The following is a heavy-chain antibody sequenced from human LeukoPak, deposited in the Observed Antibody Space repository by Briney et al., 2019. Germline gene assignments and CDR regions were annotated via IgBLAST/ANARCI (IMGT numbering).Heavy chain of an antibody. CDR3: ARVRTGKPRITIFGVAPGQSMDV. D-gene: IGHD3-3*01. CDR2: IIPILGIA. CDR1: GGTFSSYA. J-gene: IGHJ6*02. V-gene: IGHV1-69*04. Sequence: ASVKVSCKASGGTFSSYATSWVRQAPGQGLEWMGRIIPILGIANYAQKFQGRVTITADKSTSTAYMELSSLRAEDTAVYYCARVRTGKPRITIFGVAPGQSMDVWGQGTTVTVSS.